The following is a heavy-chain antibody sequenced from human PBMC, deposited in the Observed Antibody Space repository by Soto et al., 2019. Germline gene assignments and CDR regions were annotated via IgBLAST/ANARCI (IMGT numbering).Heavy chain of an antibody. J-gene: IGHJ5*02. CDR3: ARDQRCSGGSCYSYWFDP. Sequence: ASVKVSCKASGYTFTSYGIRWVRQAPGQGLEWMGWISAYNGNTNYAQKLQGRVTMTTDTSTSTAYMELRSLRSDDTAVYYCARDQRCSGGSCYSYWFDPWGQGTLVTVPQ. D-gene: IGHD2-15*01. CDR2: ISAYNGNT. V-gene: IGHV1-18*01. CDR1: GYTFTSYG.